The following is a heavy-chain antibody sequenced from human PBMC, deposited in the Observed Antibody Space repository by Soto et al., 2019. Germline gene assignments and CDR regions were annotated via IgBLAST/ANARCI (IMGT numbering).Heavy chain of an antibody. CDR2: IGTAGDT. CDR3: ARSARWLQSRYFDL. V-gene: IGHV3-13*01. J-gene: IGHJ2*01. CDR1: GFTVSSYD. D-gene: IGHD5-12*01. Sequence: PGGSLRLSCAASGFTVSSYDMHWVRQATGIGLEWVSAIGTAGDTYYADSVKGRFTISREKAKNSLYLQMNSLRAGDTAVYYCARSARWLQSRYFDLWGRGTLVIVSS.